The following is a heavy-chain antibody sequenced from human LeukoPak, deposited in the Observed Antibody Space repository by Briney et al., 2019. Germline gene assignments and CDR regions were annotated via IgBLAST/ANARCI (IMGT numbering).Heavy chain of an antibody. CDR1: GYTFTSYD. CDR2: MNPNSGNT. Sequence: GASVKVSCKASGYTFTSYDINWVRQATGQGLEWMGWMNPNSGNTGYAQKFQGRVTMTRNTSVDTAYMELSSLRSEDTAVYYCARDPHTVAPSSPPFGYWGQGTLVTVSS. D-gene: IGHD4-23*01. J-gene: IGHJ4*02. CDR3: ARDPHTVAPSSPPFGY. V-gene: IGHV1-8*01.